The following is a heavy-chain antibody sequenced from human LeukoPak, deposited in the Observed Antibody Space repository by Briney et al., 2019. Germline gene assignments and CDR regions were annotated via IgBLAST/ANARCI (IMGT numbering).Heavy chain of an antibody. CDR2: IHSGGNI. Sequence: PGGSLRLSCAASGLSISDNYMSWVRQAPGKGLEWVSIIHSGGNIYYADSVKGRFTISRDNSKNTLYLQMNSLRAEDTAVYYCARARGYAMDVWGQGTTVTVSS. J-gene: IGHJ6*02. CDR1: GLSISDNY. D-gene: IGHD1-1*01. V-gene: IGHV3-53*01. CDR3: ARARGYAMDV.